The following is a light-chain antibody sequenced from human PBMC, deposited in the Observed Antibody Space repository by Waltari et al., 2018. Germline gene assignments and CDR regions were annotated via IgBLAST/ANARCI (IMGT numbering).Light chain of an antibody. CDR1: SSDVGGYNY. Sequence: QSALAQPPSASGSPGQSVTISCTGTSSDVGGYNYVSWDQQHPGKAPKLMIYEVSKRPSGVPVRFSGSKSGNTASLTVSGLQAEDEAAYYCSSYAGSNFVVFGGGTKVTVL. CDR3: SSYAGSNFVV. J-gene: IGLJ2*01. V-gene: IGLV2-8*01. CDR2: EVS.